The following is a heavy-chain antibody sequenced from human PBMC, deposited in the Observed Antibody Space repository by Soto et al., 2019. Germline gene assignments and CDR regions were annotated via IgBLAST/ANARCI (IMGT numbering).Heavy chain of an antibody. D-gene: IGHD3-22*01. J-gene: IGHJ3*02. Sequence: SVKVSCKASGGTFSSYSISWVRQAPGQGLEWMGGIIPIFGTANYAQKFQGRVTITADKSTSTAYMELSSLRSEDTAVYYCARARITMIVVVMTSAFDIWGQGTMVTVS. CDR3: ARARITMIVVVMTSAFDI. CDR1: GGTFSSYS. V-gene: IGHV1-69*06. CDR2: IIPIFGTA.